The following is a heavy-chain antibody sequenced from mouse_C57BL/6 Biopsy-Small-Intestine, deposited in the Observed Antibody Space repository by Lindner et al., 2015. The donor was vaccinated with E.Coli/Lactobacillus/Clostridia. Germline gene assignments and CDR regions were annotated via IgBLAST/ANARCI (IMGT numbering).Heavy chain of an antibody. CDR1: GYAFSSYW. D-gene: IGHD1-1*01. CDR2: IYPGDGDT. J-gene: IGHJ4*01. Sequence: VQLQESGAELVKPGASVKISCKASGYAFSSYWMNWVKQRPGKGLEWIGQIYPGDGDTNYNGKFKGKATLTADKSSSTAYMQLSSLTSEDSAVYFCARRVYGSSYLGGAMDYWGQGTSVTVSS. CDR3: ARRVYGSSYLGGAMDY. V-gene: IGHV1-80*01.